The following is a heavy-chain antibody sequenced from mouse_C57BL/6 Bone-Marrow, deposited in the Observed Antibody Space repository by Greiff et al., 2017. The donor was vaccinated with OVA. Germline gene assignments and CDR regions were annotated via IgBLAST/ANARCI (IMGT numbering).Heavy chain of an antibody. V-gene: IGHV5-9-1*02. CDR3: TKEGGNHLLGDYAMDY. CDR1: GFTFSSYA. CDR2: ISSGGDYI. D-gene: IGHD2-1*01. Sequence: EVMLVESGEGLVKPGGSLKLSCAASGFTFSSYAMSWVRQTPEKRLEWVAYISSGGDYIYYADTVKGRFTISRDNARNTLYLQMSSLKSEDTAMYYCTKEGGNHLLGDYAMDYWGQGTSVTVSS. J-gene: IGHJ4*01.